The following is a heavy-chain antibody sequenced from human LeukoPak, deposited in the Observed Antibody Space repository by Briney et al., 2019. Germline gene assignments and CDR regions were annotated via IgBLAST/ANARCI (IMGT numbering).Heavy chain of an antibody. CDR1: GFDFSSYG. J-gene: IGHJ4*02. V-gene: IGHV3-30*02. CDR3: AKSRGSGSYWGSGFDY. D-gene: IGHD1-26*01. CDR2: IHYDSTTE. Sequence: PPGGSLRLSCAASGFDFSSYGMHWVRQAPGKGLEWVAYIHYDSTTEDYADSVQGRFTISRDNSKNTLYLQMNSLRAEDTAVYYCAKSRGSGSYWGSGFDYWGQGTLVTVSS.